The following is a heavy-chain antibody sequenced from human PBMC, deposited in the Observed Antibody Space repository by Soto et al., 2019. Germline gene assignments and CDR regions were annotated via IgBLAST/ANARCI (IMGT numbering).Heavy chain of an antibody. V-gene: IGHV4-59*08. CDR3: ARHSNRNYGLYYFDY. Sequence: XXTLSLPFTVSGGSVSSYYWRWILQSPGKGLEWIGYIYYSGSTKYKPSLKSRVTISVDTSKSQFSLKVSSATAADTAVYYCARHSNRNYGLYYFDYWGLGALVTVSS. CDR1: GGSVSSYY. CDR2: IYYSGST. J-gene: IGHJ4*02. D-gene: IGHD4-4*01.